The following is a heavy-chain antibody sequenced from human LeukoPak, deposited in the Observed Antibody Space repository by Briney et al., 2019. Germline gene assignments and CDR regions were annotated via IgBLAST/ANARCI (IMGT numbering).Heavy chain of an antibody. D-gene: IGHD3-3*01. V-gene: IGHV3-74*01. Sequence: GGSLRLSCAASGFIFSSYWMHWVRHAPGKGLAWVSRINTDGSSTSYADSVRGRFTISRHNAKSTTYLQMNSLRAEDTAVYYCGTSRWSGVVDSWGQGTLVTVSS. J-gene: IGHJ5*01. CDR1: GFIFSSYW. CDR3: GTSRWSGVVDS. CDR2: INTDGSST.